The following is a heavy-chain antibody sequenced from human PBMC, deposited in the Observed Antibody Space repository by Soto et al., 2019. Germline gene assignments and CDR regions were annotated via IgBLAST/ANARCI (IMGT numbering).Heavy chain of an antibody. D-gene: IGHD3-16*01. J-gene: IGHJ5*02. CDR3: ARRGRGAFDP. CDR1: GDTFDSDS. V-gene: IGHV1-69*01. Sequence: QVQLVPSGAEVRKPGSSVKVSCQASGDTFDSDSINWVRQAPGQGLEWIGGIIPMLEKPSYAQKFQDRVTMTAYESANTVYRELRSLTSADTAVYFCARRGRGAFDPWGPGTPVTVSS. CDR2: IIPMLEKP.